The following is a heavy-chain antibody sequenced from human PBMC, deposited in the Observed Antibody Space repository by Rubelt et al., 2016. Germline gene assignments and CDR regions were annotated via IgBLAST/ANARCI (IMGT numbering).Heavy chain of an antibody. CDR1: GDSVSSNSAA. CDR2: TSYRSKWTD. V-gene: IGHV6-1*01. J-gene: IGHJ4*02. Sequence: QVQLQQSGPGLVRHSQPLSLTCAISGDSVSSNSAAWNWIRQSPSRGLEWLGRTSYRSKWTDAYAVSVESRITVNPDTSKNQFSLQLISVTPEETAVYYCAREDATGIASDYWGQGTLVTVSS. D-gene: IGHD2-21*01. CDR3: AREDATGIASDY.